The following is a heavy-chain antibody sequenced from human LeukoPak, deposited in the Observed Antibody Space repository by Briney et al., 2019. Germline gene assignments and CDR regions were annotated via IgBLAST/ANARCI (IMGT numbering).Heavy chain of an antibody. V-gene: IGHV4-39*01. J-gene: IGHJ6*02. CDR3: ARVGGTNYYYYGMDV. Sequence: PSETLSLTCTVSGGSISSGGYYWGWIRQPPGKGLQWIASIYSSGTTYYNPSIKSRITLFVDTSKNQVSLKLRSVTAADTAVYYCARVGGTNYYYYGMDVWGQGTTVTVSS. CDR1: GGSISSGGYY. D-gene: IGHD4-23*01. CDR2: IYSSGTT.